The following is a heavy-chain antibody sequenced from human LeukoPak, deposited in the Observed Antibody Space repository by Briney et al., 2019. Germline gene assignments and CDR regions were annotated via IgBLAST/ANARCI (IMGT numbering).Heavy chain of an antibody. V-gene: IGHV1-2*02. CDR3: ARERGYYDSSGYYFDAFDI. D-gene: IGHD3-22*01. J-gene: IGHJ3*02. CDR1: GYTFTGYY. CDR2: INPNSGGT. Sequence: ASVKVSCKASGYTFTGYYMHWVRQAPGQGLEWMGWINPNSGGTNYAQKFQGRVTITADESTSTAYMELSSLRSEDTAVYYCARERGYYDSSGYYFDAFDIWGQGTMVTVSS.